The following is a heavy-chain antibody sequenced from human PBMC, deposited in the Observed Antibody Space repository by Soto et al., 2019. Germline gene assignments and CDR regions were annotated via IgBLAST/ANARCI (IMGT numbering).Heavy chain of an antibody. J-gene: IGHJ5*02. CDR2: ISAYTDDP. Sequence: QGQLVQSGAEVKKPGASVKVSCTASGNTFTNFGVTWARQAPGQGLEWMGWISAYTDDPNYAQKFQGRVTMTIDTSTSTDYLALRSLTSDDSAVYYCARVIPGAEAWFDPWGQGTLVTVSS. V-gene: IGHV1-18*01. CDR3: ARVIPGAEAWFDP. D-gene: IGHD2-2*01. CDR1: GNTFTNFG.